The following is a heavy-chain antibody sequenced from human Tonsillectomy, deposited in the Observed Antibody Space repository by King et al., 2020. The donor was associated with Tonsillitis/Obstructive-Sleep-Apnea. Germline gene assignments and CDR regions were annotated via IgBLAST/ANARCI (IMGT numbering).Heavy chain of an antibody. CDR3: AGGATSVTAWGH. CDR1: GFSVSYNY. CDR2: IYAGERT. J-gene: IGHJ4*02. D-gene: IGHD4-17*01. V-gene: IGHV3-53*01. Sequence: VQLVESGVGLVQPGGSLRLSCAASGFSVSYNYMSWVRQAPGKGLEWVSSIYAGERTDYADSVKGRFTISRDNSKNTLFLQMNSLRVEDTAMYYFAGGATSVTAWGHWGQGTLVTVSS.